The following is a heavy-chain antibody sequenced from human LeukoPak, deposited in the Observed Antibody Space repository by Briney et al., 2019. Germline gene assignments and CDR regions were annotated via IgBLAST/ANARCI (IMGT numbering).Heavy chain of an antibody. D-gene: IGHD5-18*01. CDR2: IRYDGSNK. CDR3: AKTPGYSYGLYYFDY. V-gene: IGHV3-30*02. J-gene: IGHJ4*02. Sequence: GGSLRLSCAASGFTFSSYAMHWVRQAPGKGLEWVAFIRYDGSNKYYADSVKGRFTISRDNSKNTLYLQMNSLRAEDTAVYYCAKTPGYSYGLYYFDYWGQGTLVTVSS. CDR1: GFTFSSYA.